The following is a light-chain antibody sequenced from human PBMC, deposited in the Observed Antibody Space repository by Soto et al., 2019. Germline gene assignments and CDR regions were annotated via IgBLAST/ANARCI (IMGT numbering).Light chain of an antibody. CDR1: SSDIGGYNA. CDR3: NSFRVSHLYV. V-gene: IGLV2-14*01. J-gene: IGLJ1*01. CDR2: EVT. Sequence: QSALTQPASVSGSPGQTITISCTGTSSDIGGYNAVSWYQHHPGKAPKLIIYEVTHRPSGVSDRFSASKSGNTASLTISGLQAEDAADYYCNSFRVSHLYVFGTGTKVTVL.